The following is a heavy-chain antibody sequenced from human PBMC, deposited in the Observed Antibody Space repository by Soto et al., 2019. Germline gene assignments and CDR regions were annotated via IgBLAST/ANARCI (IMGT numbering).Heavy chain of an antibody. CDR3: ARTGYQWLGPHYYYYGMDV. D-gene: IGHD6-19*01. V-gene: IGHV1-2*02. J-gene: IGHJ6*02. CDR2: INPNSGGT. CDR1: GYTFTGYY. Sequence: GASVKVSCKASGYTFTGYYMHWVRQAPGQGLEWMGWINPNSGGTNYAQKFQGRVTMTRDTSISTAYMELSRLRSDDTAVYYCARTGYQWLGPHYYYYGMDVWGQGTTVTSP.